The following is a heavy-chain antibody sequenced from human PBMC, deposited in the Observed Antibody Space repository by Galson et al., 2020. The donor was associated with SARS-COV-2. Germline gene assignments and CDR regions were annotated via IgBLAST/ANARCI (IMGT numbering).Heavy chain of an antibody. Sequence: SQTLSLTCTVSGGSISSSSYYWGWIRQPPGKGLEWIGSIYYSGSTYYNPSLKSRVTISVDTSKNQFSLKLSSVTAADTAVYYCASQYYDFWSGYSAYYYGRDVWGQGTTVTVS. CDR3: ASQYYDFWSGYSAYYYGRDV. J-gene: IGHJ6*02. V-gene: IGHV4-39*01. CDR1: GGSISSSSYY. D-gene: IGHD3-3*01. CDR2: IYYSGST.